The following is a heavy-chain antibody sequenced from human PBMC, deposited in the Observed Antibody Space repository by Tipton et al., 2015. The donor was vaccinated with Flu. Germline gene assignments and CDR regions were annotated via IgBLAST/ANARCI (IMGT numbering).Heavy chain of an antibody. V-gene: IGHV1-8*01. CDR1: GYTFTSYD. J-gene: IGHJ5*02. CDR3: ARGCVVLLQYNGRHYWFDP. CDR2: MNPNSGNT. D-gene: IGHD2/OR15-2a*01. Sequence: QVQLVQSGAEVKKPGASVKVSCKASGYTFTSYDINWVRQATGQGLEWMGWMNPNSGNTGNAQKFQGRVTMTRNTSISTAYMELSSLRSEDTAVYYCARGCVVLLQYNGRHYWFDPWGQGTLVPLSS.